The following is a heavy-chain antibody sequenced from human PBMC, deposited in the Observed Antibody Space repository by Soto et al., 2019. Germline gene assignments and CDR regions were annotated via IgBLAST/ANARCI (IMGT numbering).Heavy chain of an antibody. CDR1: GGSISTNY. D-gene: IGHD3-22*01. J-gene: IGHJ4*02. CDR3: ARGGSGYRFAY. V-gene: IGHV4-4*07. Sequence: PSETLSLTCNVSGGSISTNYWSWIRLPAGKGLEWIGHIHSSGSTNYNPSLKSRVTMSVDTSKNQFSLKLSSVTAADTAMYYCARGGSGYRFAYWGQGTLVTVSS. CDR2: IHSSGST.